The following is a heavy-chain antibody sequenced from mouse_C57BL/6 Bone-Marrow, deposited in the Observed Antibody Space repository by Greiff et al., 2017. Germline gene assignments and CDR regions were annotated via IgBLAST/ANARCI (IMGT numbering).Heavy chain of an antibody. CDR1: GYTFTDYE. Sequence: VQLQQSGAELVRPGASVTLSCKASGYTFTDYEMHWVKQTPVHGLEWIGAIDPETGGPAYNQKFKGKAILTADKSSSTAYMELRSLTSEDSAVYYCTIGIKDYFDYWGQGTTLTVSS. CDR3: TIGIKDYFDY. V-gene: IGHV1-15*01. D-gene: IGHD1-2*01. CDR2: IDPETGGP. J-gene: IGHJ2*01.